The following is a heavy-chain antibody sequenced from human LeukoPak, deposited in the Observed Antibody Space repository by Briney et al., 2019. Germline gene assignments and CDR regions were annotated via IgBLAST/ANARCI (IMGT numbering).Heavy chain of an antibody. CDR1: GGSISSGDYY. Sequence: NLSLTCTVSGGSISSGDYYWSWIRQPPGKGLEWIGYIHYSGSTYYNPSLKSRVSISVDTSKNQFSLRLSSVTAADTAVYYCAVSGYSSSWYWGYFQHWGQGTLVTVSS. V-gene: IGHV4-30-4*01. CDR3: AVSGYSSSWYWGYFQH. D-gene: IGHD6-13*01. J-gene: IGHJ1*01. CDR2: IHYSGST.